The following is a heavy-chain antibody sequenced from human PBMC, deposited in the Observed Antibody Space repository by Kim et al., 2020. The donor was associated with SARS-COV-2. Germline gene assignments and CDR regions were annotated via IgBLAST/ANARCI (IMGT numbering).Heavy chain of an antibody. CDR3: ARDQGYCSGGSCYTFDY. D-gene: IGHD2-15*01. CDR1: GYTFTSYA. CDR2: INAGNGNT. Sequence: ASVKVSCKASGYTFTSYAMHWVRQAPGQRLEWMGWINAGNGNTKYSQKFQGRVTITRDTSASTAYMELSSLRSEDTAVYYCARDQGYCSGGSCYTFDYWGQGTLVTVSS. J-gene: IGHJ4*02. V-gene: IGHV1-3*01.